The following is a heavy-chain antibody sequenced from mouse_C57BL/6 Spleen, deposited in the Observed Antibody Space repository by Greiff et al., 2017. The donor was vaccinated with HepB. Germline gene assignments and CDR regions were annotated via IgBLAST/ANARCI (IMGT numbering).Heavy chain of an antibody. J-gene: IGHJ4*01. CDR3: YGSRGYAMDY. V-gene: IGHV1-76*01. CDR2: IYPGSGNT. D-gene: IGHD1-1*01. Sequence: QVQLQQSGAELVRPGASVKLSCKASGYTFTDYYINWVKQRPGQGLEWIARIYPGSGNTYYNEKFKGKATLTAEKSSSTAYMQLSSLTSEDSAVYFCYGSRGYAMDYWGQGTSVTVSS. CDR1: GYTFTDYY.